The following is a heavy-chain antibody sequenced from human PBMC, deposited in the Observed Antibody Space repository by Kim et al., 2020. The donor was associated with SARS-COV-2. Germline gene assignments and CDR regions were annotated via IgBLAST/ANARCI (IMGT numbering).Heavy chain of an antibody. J-gene: IGHJ5*02. D-gene: IGHD6-13*01. CDR3: AREGPSSSWYQGWFDP. V-gene: IGHV4-34*01. Sequence: SLKSRVTISVEPSKNQFSLKLSSVTAADTAGYYCAREGPSSSWYQGWFDPWGQGTLVTVSS.